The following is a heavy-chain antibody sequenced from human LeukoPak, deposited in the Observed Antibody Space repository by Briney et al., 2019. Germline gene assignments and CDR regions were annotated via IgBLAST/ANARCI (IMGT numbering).Heavy chain of an antibody. CDR1: GFTFSSYS. J-gene: IGHJ6*02. D-gene: IGHD6-13*01. CDR3: ARAFAAAGRGYYYGMDV. Sequence: GSLRLSCAASGFTFSSYSMNWVRQAPGKGLEWVPSISSSSSYIYYADSVKGRFTISRDNAKNSLYLQMNSLKAEDTAVYYCARAFAAAGRGYYYGMDVWGQGTTVTVSS. V-gene: IGHV3-21*01. CDR2: ISSSSSYI.